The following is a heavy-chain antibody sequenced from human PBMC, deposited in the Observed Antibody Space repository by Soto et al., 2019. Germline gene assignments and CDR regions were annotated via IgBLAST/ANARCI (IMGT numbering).Heavy chain of an antibody. CDR1: GFTFSIYS. CDR2: ISSSSSYI. Sequence: PGGSLRLSCAASGFTFSIYSMNWVRQAPGKGLEWVSSISSSSSYIYYADSVKGRFTISRDNAKNSLYLQMNSLRAEDTAVYYCARDPSGDCSSTSCTNWFDPWGQGTLVTVSS. D-gene: IGHD2-2*01. V-gene: IGHV3-21*01. CDR3: ARDPSGDCSSTSCTNWFDP. J-gene: IGHJ5*02.